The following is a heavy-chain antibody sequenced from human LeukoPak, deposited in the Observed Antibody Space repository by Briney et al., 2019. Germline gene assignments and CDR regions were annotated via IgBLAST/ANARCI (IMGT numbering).Heavy chain of an antibody. CDR1: GYTFTSYH. CDR3: ARNIWFGESSDGFDI. CDR2: INPNSGGT. J-gene: IGHJ3*02. D-gene: IGHD3-10*01. V-gene: IGHV1-2*02. Sequence: ASVKVSCKASGYTFTSYHMHWVRQAPGQGLEWMGWINPNSGGTNYAQKFQGRVTMTRDTSISTAYMELSRLRSDDTAMYYCARNIWFGESSDGFDIWGQGTMVTVSS.